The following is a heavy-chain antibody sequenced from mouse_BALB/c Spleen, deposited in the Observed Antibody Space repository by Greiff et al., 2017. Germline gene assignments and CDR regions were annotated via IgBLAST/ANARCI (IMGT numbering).Heavy chain of an antibody. Sequence: VQLKESGPGLVKPSQSLSLTCTVTGYSITSDYAWNWIRQFPGNKLEWMGYISYSGSTSYNPSLKSRISITRDTSKNQFFLQLNSVTTEDTATYYCARDGYYVNFDVWGAGTTVTVSS. CDR2: ISYSGST. V-gene: IGHV3-2*02. CDR3: ARDGYYVNFDV. D-gene: IGHD2-3*01. J-gene: IGHJ1*01. CDR1: GYSITSDYA.